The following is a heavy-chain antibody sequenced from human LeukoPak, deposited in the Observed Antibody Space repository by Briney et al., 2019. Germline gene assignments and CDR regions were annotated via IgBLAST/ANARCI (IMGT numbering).Heavy chain of an antibody. D-gene: IGHD2-2*01. J-gene: IGHJ5*02. CDR2: ISYDGSNK. CDR1: GFTFGSYA. Sequence: GTSLRLSCAASGFTFGSYAMHWVRQAPGKGLEWVAVISYDGSNKYYADSVKGRFTISRDNSKNTLYLQMNSLRAEDTAVYYCARGDCSSTSCYAVVGDYHNWFVPWGQGTLVTVSS. V-gene: IGHV3-30*04. CDR3: ARGDCSSTSCYAVVGDYHNWFVP.